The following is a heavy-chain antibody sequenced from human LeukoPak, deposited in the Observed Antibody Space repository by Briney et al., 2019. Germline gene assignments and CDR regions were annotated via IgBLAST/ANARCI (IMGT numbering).Heavy chain of an antibody. J-gene: IGHJ6*02. CDR3: ARVGYSSSRGFYGTDV. CDR1: GFTFSSYE. D-gene: IGHD6-13*01. CDR2: ISSSGSTI. V-gene: IGHV3-48*03. Sequence: GGSLRLSCAASGFTFSSYEMNWVRQAPGKGLEWVSYISSSGSTIYYADSVKGRFTISRDNAKNSLYLQMNSLRAEDTAVYHCARVGYSSSRGFYGTDVWGQGTTVTVSS.